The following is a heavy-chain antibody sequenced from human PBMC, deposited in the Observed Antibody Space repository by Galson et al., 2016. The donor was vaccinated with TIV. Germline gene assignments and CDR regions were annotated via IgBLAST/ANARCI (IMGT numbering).Heavy chain of an antibody. CDR1: KNIFTGYY. Sequence: SCKASKNIFTGYYVHWVRQAPGQGLEWMGWISPNTGDTNYAENFQGRVTMTRDTSISTAYLDLNRLRSDDTAVYYCAAGTYGDYYTTWGQGTLVTVSS. CDR3: AAGTYGDYYTT. V-gene: IGHV1-2*02. J-gene: IGHJ5*02. CDR2: ISPNTGDT. D-gene: IGHD4-17*01.